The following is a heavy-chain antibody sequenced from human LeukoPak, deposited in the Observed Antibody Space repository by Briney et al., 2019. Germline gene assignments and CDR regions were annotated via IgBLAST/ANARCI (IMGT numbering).Heavy chain of an antibody. CDR2: IYYSGST. CDR3: ARDRLSRYSSSWSYYYGMDV. V-gene: IGHV4-39*02. D-gene: IGHD6-13*01. CDR1: GGSISSSSYY. Sequence: SETLSLTCTVSGGSISSSSYYWGWIRQPPGKGLEWIGSIYYSGSTYYNPSLKSRVTISVDTSKNQFSLKLSSVTAADTAVYYCARDRLSRYSSSWSYYYGMDVWGQGTTVTVSS. J-gene: IGHJ6*02.